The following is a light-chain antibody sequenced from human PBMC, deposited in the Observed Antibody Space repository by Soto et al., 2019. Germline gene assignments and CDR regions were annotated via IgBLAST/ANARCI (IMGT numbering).Light chain of an antibody. CDR3: QHANTFPLT. J-gene: IGKJ2*01. CDR2: AAS. V-gene: IGKV1-12*01. CDR1: QSISNW. Sequence: DIQMTQSPSSVSASVGDRVTITCRASQSISNWLAWYQQKPGKAPKLLIYAASSLQSGVPSRFSGSGSGTDFTLTINSLQPEDFATYYCQHANTFPLTFGQGTKLEIK.